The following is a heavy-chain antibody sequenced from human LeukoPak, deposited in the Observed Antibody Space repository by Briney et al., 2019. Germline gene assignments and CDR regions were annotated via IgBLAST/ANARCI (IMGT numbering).Heavy chain of an antibody. CDR3: ARDSQAAAGTEFDY. CDR2: ISSSSYT. CDR1: GFTFSDYY. Sequence: PGGSLRLSCAASGFTFSDYYMSWIRQAPGEGLEWVSYISSSSYTNYADSVKGRFTISRDNAKNSLYLQMNSLRAEDTAVYYCARDSQAAAGTEFDYWGQGTLVTVSS. V-gene: IGHV3-11*06. J-gene: IGHJ4*02. D-gene: IGHD6-13*01.